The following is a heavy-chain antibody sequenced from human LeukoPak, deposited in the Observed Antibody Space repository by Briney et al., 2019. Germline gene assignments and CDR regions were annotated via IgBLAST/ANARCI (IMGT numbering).Heavy chain of an antibody. CDR2: IKSKTDGGTT. CDR1: GFTFSNAW. D-gene: IGHD3-22*01. CDR3: TTETYYYDSSGYYGVDY. V-gene: IGHV3-15*01. Sequence: GGSLRLSCAASGFTFSNAWMSWVRQAPGKGLEWVGRIKSKTDGGTTDYAAPVKGRFTISRDDSKNTLYLQMNSLKTEDTAVYYCTTETYYYDSSGYYGVDYWGQGTLVTVSS. J-gene: IGHJ4*02.